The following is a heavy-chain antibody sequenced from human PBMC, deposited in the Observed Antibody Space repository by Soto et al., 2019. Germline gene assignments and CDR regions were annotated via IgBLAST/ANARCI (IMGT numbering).Heavy chain of an antibody. V-gene: IGHV5-51*01. CDR2: IYPGDSNT. CDR3: ARQDGYFRSYYYGMDV. CDR1: GYSLTSYW. Sequence: PGESLKISCKASGYSLTSYWIGWVRQLPGKGLEWMGIIYPGDSNTIYSPSFQGHITISADKSITTAYLHWSSLRASDTAMYYCARQDGYFRSYYYGMDVWGQGTTVTVSS. J-gene: IGHJ6*02. D-gene: IGHD5-12*01.